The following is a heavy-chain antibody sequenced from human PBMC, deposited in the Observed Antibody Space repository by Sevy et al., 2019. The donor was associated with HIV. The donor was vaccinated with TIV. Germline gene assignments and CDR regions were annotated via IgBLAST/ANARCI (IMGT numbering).Heavy chain of an antibody. D-gene: IGHD3-10*01. CDR1: AFSFNTYA. CDR3: AKPGGSFYFDY. Sequence: GGSLRLSCAASAFSFNTYAMSWVRRAPGKGREWVSTISGGGDSTFYSDSVKGRFTISRDNSKNTLYLQMNSLRAEDTAVYYCAKPGGSFYFDYWGQGTLVTVSS. J-gene: IGHJ4*02. CDR2: ISGGGDST. V-gene: IGHV3-23*01.